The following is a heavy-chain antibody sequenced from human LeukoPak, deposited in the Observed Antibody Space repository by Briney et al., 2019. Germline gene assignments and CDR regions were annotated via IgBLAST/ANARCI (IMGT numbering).Heavy chain of an antibody. D-gene: IGHD5-18*01. CDR2: ISSSGSTI. Sequence: GGSLRLSCAASGFTFSSYEMNWVRQAPGKGLEWVSYISSSGSTIYYADSVKGRFTISRDNAKKSLYLQMNSLRAEDTAVYYCARHLSGITGYTYGRGIDYWGQGTLLTVSS. V-gene: IGHV3-48*03. CDR3: ARHLSGITGYTYGRGIDY. CDR1: GFTFSSYE. J-gene: IGHJ4*02.